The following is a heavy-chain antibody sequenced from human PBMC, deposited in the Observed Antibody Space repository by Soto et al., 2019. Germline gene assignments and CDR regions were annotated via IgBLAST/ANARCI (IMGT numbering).Heavy chain of an antibody. CDR1: GFIVSSNY. V-gene: IGHV3-53*02. CDR2: IHSGGST. Sequence: VQLVETGGGLTQPGGSLRLSCAASGFIVSSNYMSWVRRAPGKGLEWVSLIHSGGSTYYADSVKGRFTISRDNSKNTLYLQMDNRRAEDTAVYYCASSSFSRTSTDCCPIDYWGQGTLITVSS. J-gene: IGHJ4*02. D-gene: IGHD2-21*02. CDR3: ASSSFSRTSTDCCPIDY.